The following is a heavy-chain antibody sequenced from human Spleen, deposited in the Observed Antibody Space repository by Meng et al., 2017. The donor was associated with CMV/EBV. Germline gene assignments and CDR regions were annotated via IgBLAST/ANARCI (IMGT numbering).Heavy chain of an antibody. CDR3: AKFGSIFGVFQMDVFDL. Sequence: GESLKISCAASGFTFNYFYMAWIRQTPGKGLEWLSYISSSGNTVYYADSVKGRFTISRDNAKNSLYLQMNSLRVEDTAVYYCAKFGSIFGVFQMDVFDLWGQGTLVTVSS. V-gene: IGHV3-11*04. CDR2: ISSSGNTV. CDR1: GFTFNYFY. J-gene: IGHJ5*02. D-gene: IGHD3-3*01.